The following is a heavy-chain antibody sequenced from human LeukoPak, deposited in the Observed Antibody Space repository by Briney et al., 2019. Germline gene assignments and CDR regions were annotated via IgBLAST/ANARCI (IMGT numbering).Heavy chain of an antibody. V-gene: IGHV4-39*07. CDR3: AREGHSSSSPFDY. Sequence: SETLSLTCTVSGGSISSSSYYWGWIRQPPGKGLEWIGSIYYSGSTYYNPSLKSRVTISVDTSKNQFSLKLSSVTAADTAVYYCAREGHSSSSPFDYWGQGTLVTVSS. D-gene: IGHD6-13*01. CDR1: GGSISSSSYY. J-gene: IGHJ4*02. CDR2: IYYSGST.